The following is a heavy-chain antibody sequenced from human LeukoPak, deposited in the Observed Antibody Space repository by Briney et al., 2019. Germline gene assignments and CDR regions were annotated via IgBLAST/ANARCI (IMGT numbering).Heavy chain of an antibody. CDR3: ARDDYNRH. CDR2: IRSDGSST. J-gene: IGHJ4*02. Sequence: GGSLRLSCAASGLTFSSYWMHWVRQAPGKGLVWVSRIRSDGSSTTYADSVKGRFTISRDNTKSTLYLQMNSLRADDTAVYYCARDDYNRHWGQGTLVTVSS. V-gene: IGHV3-74*01. CDR1: GLTFSSYW. D-gene: IGHD4-11*01.